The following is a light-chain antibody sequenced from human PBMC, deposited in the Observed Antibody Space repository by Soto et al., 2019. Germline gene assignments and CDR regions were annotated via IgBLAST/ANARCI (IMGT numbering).Light chain of an antibody. CDR2: DAV. Sequence: ESVLTPSPGTLSLSPGEGATLSCRASQSVTGTNLAWYQQRPGQAPRLLIYDAVRRATGIPDRFSGSGSGTDFTLTISRLEPEDFAVYYCHQYGSSLGTFGQGTKVDIK. CDR1: QSVTGTN. CDR3: HQYGSSLGT. J-gene: IGKJ2*01. V-gene: IGKV3-20*01.